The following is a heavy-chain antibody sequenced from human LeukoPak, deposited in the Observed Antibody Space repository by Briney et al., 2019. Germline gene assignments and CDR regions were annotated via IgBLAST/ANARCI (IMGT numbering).Heavy chain of an antibody. D-gene: IGHD6-19*01. CDR2: ISYDGSNK. CDR3: AKEAYIAVLGTHFDY. V-gene: IGHV3-30*18. J-gene: IGHJ4*02. Sequence: GGSLRLSCAASGFTFSSYGMHWVRQAPGKGLEWVAVISYDGSNKYYADSVKGRFTISRDNSKNTLYLQMNSLSAEDTAVYYCAKEAYIAVLGTHFDYWGQGTLVTVSS. CDR1: GFTFSSYG.